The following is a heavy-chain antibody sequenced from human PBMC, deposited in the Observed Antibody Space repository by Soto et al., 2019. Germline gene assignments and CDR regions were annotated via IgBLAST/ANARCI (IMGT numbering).Heavy chain of an antibody. CDR3: ARLDIVVVVPAAILDY. D-gene: IGHD2-2*01. CDR1: GFTFSSYW. J-gene: IGHJ4*02. V-gene: IGHV3-7*01. Sequence: EVQLVESGGGLVQPGGSLRLSCAASGFTFSSYWMSWVRQAPGKGLEWVANIKQDGSGKYYVDSVKGRFTISRDNAKNSLYLQMNSLRAEDTAVYYCARLDIVVVVPAAILDYWGQGTLVTVSS. CDR2: IKQDGSGK.